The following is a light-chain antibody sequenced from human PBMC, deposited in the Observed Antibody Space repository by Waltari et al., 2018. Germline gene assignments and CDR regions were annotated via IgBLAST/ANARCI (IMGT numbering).Light chain of an antibody. CDR3: SSYTSSSTI. Sequence: QSALTQPDSVSGSPGQSITISCPGTSSAVGGYNYVSWYQQHPGKAPKLIIYEVSNRPSGVSNRFSGSKSGNTASLTISGLQAEDEADYYCSSYTSSSTIFGGGTKLTVL. CDR1: SSAVGGYNY. V-gene: IGLV2-14*01. CDR2: EVS. J-gene: IGLJ2*01.